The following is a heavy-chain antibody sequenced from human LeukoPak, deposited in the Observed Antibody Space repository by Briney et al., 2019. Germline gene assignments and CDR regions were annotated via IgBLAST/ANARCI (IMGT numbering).Heavy chain of an antibody. CDR3: ARGSRWELLRHYGMDV. CDR1: GGSISSSSYY. Sequence: PSETLSLTCTVSGGSISSSSYYWGWIRQPPGKGLEWIGSIYYSGSTYYIPSLKSRVTISVDTSKNQFSLKLSSVTAADTAVYYCARGSRWELLRHYGMDVWGQGTTVTVSS. CDR2: IYYSGST. V-gene: IGHV4-39*07. D-gene: IGHD1-26*01. J-gene: IGHJ6*02.